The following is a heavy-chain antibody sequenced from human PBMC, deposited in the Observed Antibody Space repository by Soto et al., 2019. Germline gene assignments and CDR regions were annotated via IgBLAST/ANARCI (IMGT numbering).Heavy chain of an antibody. D-gene: IGHD2-2*01. Sequence: GGSLRLSCAASGFTFSSYWMSWVRQAPGKGLEWVANIKQDGSEKYYVDSVKGRLTISRDNAKNSLYLKMNSLRAEDTAVYYCATYCSSTSCSSPHYYYYMDVWGKGTTVTVSS. CDR3: ATYCSSTSCSSPHYYYYMDV. CDR2: IKQDGSEK. CDR1: GFTFSSYW. J-gene: IGHJ6*03. V-gene: IGHV3-7*01.